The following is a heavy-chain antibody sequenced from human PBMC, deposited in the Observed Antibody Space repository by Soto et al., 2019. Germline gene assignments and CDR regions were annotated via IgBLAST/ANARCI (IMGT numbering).Heavy chain of an antibody. Sequence: PGGSLRLSCAASGFTFSTDEMNWVRQAPGKGLEWVSYISASVSTKYYADSVKGRFTISRDNAKNSLYLQMNSLRAEDAAVYYCARGAAKGYYYGTDVWGQGTTVTVSS. CDR1: GFTFSTDE. V-gene: IGHV3-48*03. CDR2: ISASVSTK. D-gene: IGHD6-25*01. CDR3: ARGAAKGYYYGTDV. J-gene: IGHJ6*02.